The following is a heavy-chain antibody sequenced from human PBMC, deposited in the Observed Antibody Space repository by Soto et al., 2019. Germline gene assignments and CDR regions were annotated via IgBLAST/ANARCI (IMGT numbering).Heavy chain of an antibody. Sequence: SETLSLTCAVSGGSISSSNWWSWVRQPPGKGLEWLGEMYHSGSTNYNPSLKSRVTISVDKSKNQFSLKLSSVTAADTAVYYCARKGDLTLRYTFDIWGQGTMVTVSS. CDR1: GGSISSSNW. J-gene: IGHJ3*02. D-gene: IGHD1-20*01. V-gene: IGHV4-4*02. CDR3: ARKGDLTLRYTFDI. CDR2: MYHSGST.